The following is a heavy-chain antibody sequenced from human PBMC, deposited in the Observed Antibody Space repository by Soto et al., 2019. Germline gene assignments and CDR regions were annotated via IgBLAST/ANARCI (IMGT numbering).Heavy chain of an antibody. J-gene: IGHJ3*02. D-gene: IGHD2-15*01. CDR3: AKDNRRWLLEAFDI. CDR2: ISWNSGSI. V-gene: IGHV3-9*01. Sequence: EVQLVESGGGLVQPGRSLRLSCAASGFTFDDYAMHWVRQAPGKGLEWVSGISWNSGSIGYADSVKGRFTISRDNAKNSLYLQMNSLRAEDTALYYCAKDNRRWLLEAFDIWGQGTMVTVSS. CDR1: GFTFDDYA.